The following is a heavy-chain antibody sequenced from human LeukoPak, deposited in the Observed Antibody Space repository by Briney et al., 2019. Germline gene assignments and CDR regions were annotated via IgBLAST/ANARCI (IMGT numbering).Heavy chain of an antibody. CDR1: GGSMSSSSYC. J-gene: IGHJ4*02. CDR2: IYYSGST. CDR3: ARHGTVTHRFDY. V-gene: IGHV4-39*01. Sequence: SETLSLTCGVSGGSMSSSSYCWGWIRQPPGKGLEWIGSIYYSGSTYYNPSLKSRVTISVDSSKNRCSLKLSSVTAADTAVYYCARHGTVTHRFDYWGQGTLVTVSS. D-gene: IGHD4-17*01.